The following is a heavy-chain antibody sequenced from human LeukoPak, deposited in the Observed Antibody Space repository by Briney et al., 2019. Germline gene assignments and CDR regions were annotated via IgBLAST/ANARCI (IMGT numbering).Heavy chain of an antibody. CDR1: GFTFSSYS. CDR3: VRVGTSFDI. V-gene: IGHV3-48*01. J-gene: IGHJ3*02. CDR2: MSSSTNTI. Sequence: GGSLRLSCAAPGFTFSSYSMNWVRQAPGKGLEWISYMSSSTNTIDYADSVKGRFTISRDNAKNSLYLQMNSLRVEDTAVYYCVRVGTSFDIWGQGTMVTVSS. D-gene: IGHD7-27*01.